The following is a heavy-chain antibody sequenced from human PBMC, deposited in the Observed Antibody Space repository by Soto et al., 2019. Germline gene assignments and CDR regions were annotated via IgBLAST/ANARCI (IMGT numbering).Heavy chain of an antibody. CDR3: AKNKEPTSGTPIRPFDD. V-gene: IGHV3-23*01. CDR1: GFTFSNYA. CDR2: VSGSGSYT. D-gene: IGHD1-1*01. J-gene: IGHJ4*02. Sequence: PGGSLRLSCAASGFTFSNYAMSWVRQSPEKGLEWVSAVSGSGSYTYYAHSVKGRFTISRDNSKNTLFLQMNSLRAEDTAVYYCAKNKEPTSGTPIRPFDDWGKGTLVTVAS.